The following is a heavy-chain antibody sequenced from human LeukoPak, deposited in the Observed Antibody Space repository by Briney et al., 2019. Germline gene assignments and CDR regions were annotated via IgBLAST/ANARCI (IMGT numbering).Heavy chain of an antibody. J-gene: IGHJ4*02. D-gene: IGHD6-25*01. CDR2: IYPRDSDT. CDR1: GYSFTSYW. CDR3: ARLLAAPYYINF. Sequence: GESLKISCKGSGYSFTSYWIGWVRQMPGQGLEWLGIIYPRDSDTGYSPSFQGQVSISVDTSIDTAYLQWGSVKASDTAMYYCARLLAAPYYINFWGQGTLVTVSS. V-gene: IGHV5-51*01.